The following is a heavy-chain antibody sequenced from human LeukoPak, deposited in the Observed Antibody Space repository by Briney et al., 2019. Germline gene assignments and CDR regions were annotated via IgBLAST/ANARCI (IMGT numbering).Heavy chain of an antibody. D-gene: IGHD3-22*01. Sequence: SGTLSLTCAVAGDSVSNNNWWSWVRQPSGKGLEWIGEIYHRGTTNYNPSLKSRVTISVGKSKNQFSLKLSSVTAADTAVYYCARGRRYYYDSSGADIPYWGQGTLVTVSS. CDR1: GDSVSNNNW. J-gene: IGHJ4*02. CDR2: IYHRGTT. V-gene: IGHV4-4*02. CDR3: ARGRRYYYDSSGADIPY.